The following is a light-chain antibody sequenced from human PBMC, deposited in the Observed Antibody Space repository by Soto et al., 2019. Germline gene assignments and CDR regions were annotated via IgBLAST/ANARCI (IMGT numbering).Light chain of an antibody. Sequence: AIQLTQSPSSLSASVGDRVTITCRASQGISSALAWYQQKPGKAPKLLIYDASSLESGVPSRFSGSGSGIDFTLTISSLQPEDFATYFWQQFSSYPLTFGQGTRLEIK. J-gene: IGKJ5*01. V-gene: IGKV1-13*02. CDR3: QQFSSYPLT. CDR2: DAS. CDR1: QGISSA.